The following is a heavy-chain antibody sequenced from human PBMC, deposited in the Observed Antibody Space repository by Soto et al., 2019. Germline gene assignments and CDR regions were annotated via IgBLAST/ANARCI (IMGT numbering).Heavy chain of an antibody. CDR2: ISYDGSNK. V-gene: IGHV3-30-3*01. J-gene: IGHJ3*02. CDR1: GFTFSSYA. Sequence: QVQLVESGGGVVQPGRSLRLSCAASGFTFSSYAMHWVRQAPGKGLEWVAVISYDGSNKYYADSVKGRFTISRDNSKSMLYLQMTSLRAEDTAVYYCAIGYCSGGSCPDDAFDIWGQGTMVTVSS. D-gene: IGHD2-15*01. CDR3: AIGYCSGGSCPDDAFDI.